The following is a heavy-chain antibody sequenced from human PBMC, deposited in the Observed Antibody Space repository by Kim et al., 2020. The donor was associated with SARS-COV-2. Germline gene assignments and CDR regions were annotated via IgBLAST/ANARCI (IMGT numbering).Heavy chain of an antibody. V-gene: IGHV1-24*01. Sequence: ASVKVSCKISEYTLTELSIYWVRQAPGKGLEWMGGLDHEEDEPLFARKFQGRVTLTEDTSTDTAYMELSSLRSEDTAVYYCATSVMNYDRSTGYLRGGIYCGMDVWGQGTTVTVSS. CDR2: LDHEEDEP. D-gene: IGHD3-9*01. CDR3: ATSVMNYDRSTGYLRGGIYCGMDV. CDR1: EYTLTELS. J-gene: IGHJ6*02.